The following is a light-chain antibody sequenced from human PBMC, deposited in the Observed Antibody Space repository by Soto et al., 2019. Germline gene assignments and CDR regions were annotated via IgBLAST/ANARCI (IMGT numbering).Light chain of an antibody. J-gene: IGKJ1*01. CDR3: HQRQSWPRT. Sequence: EIVLIQSPATLSSSPGETAILSCRASQYVGSRLAWYQHKPGQAPRLLIYYMSKRATGIPARFSGSGSGTDFTLTISSLAPDDFAIYYCHQRQSWPRTFGQGTKVEIK. CDR1: QYVGSR. CDR2: YMS. V-gene: IGKV3-11*01.